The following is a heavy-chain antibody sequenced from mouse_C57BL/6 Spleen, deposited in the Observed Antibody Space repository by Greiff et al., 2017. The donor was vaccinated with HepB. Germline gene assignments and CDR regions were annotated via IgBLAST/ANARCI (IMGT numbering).Heavy chain of an antibody. V-gene: IGHV1-54*01. Sequence: VQLQQSGAELVRPGTSVKVSCKASGYAFTNYLIEWVKQRPGQGLEWIGVINPGSGGTNYNEKFKGKATLTADKSSSTAYMQLSSLTSEDSAVYFCAGGDYYGSSAYYAMDYWGQGTSVTVSS. CDR2: INPGSGGT. CDR1: GYAFTNYL. J-gene: IGHJ4*01. CDR3: AGGDYYGSSAYYAMDY. D-gene: IGHD1-1*01.